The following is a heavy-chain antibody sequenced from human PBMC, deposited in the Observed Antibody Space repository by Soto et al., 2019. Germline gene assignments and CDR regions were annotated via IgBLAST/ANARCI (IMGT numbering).Heavy chain of an antibody. Sequence: QLQLQESGPGLVKPSETLSLTCTVSGGSISTSDNYWGWIRQSPGKGPEWIGNIDYSGGTDYNPSLKSRATMSVDLSKNQFSLKLNSVTAADTAVYYCARQRGGVAGWFYFWGQGTLVTVSS. J-gene: IGHJ4*02. CDR1: GGSISTSDNY. D-gene: IGHD6-19*01. CDR3: ARQRGGVAGWFYF. CDR2: IDYSGGT. V-gene: IGHV4-39*01.